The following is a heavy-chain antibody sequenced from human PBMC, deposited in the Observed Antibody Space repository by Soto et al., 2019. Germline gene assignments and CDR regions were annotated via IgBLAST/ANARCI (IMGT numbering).Heavy chain of an antibody. V-gene: IGHV3-30-3*01. J-gene: IGHJ6*02. CDR1: GFTFSSYA. CDR3: ARDSYYYDSSGYYYDYYYYGMDV. CDR2: ISYDGSNK. D-gene: IGHD3-22*01. Sequence: GGSLRLSCAASGFTFSSYAMHWVRQAPGKGLEWVAVISYDGSNKYYADSVKGRFTISRDNSKNTLYLQMNSLRAEDTAVYYCARDSYYYDSSGYYYDYYYYGMDVWGQGTTVTVSS.